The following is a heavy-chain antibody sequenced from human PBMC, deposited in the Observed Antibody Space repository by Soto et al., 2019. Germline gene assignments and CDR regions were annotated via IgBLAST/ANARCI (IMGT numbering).Heavy chain of an antibody. CDR3: ASHTYYDFWSGYRSYYYYGMDV. J-gene: IGHJ6*02. D-gene: IGHD3-3*01. CDR2: IIPIFGTA. CDR1: GGTFSSYA. V-gene: IGHV1-69*13. Sequence: GASVKVSCKASGGTFSSYAISWVRQAPGQGLEWMGGIIPIFGTANYAQKFQGRVTITADESTSTAYMELSSLRSEDTAVYYCASHTYYDFWSGYRSYYYYGMDVWGQGTTVTVSS.